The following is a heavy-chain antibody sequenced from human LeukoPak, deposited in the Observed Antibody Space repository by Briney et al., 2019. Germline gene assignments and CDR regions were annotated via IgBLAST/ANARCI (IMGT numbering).Heavy chain of an antibody. CDR3: AKYLTARGPPYALDV. J-gene: IGHJ6*02. D-gene: IGHD1-14*01. Sequence: GGSLRLSCAASEFTFSSYAMQWVRQAPGKGLEWVSGITVSGGTTYHTDSVKRRFTISRDNSKNTLYLQMNSLRAEDTAVYYCAKYLTARGPPYALDVWGQGTTVSVS. V-gene: IGHV3-23*01. CDR1: EFTFSSYA. CDR2: ITVSGGTT.